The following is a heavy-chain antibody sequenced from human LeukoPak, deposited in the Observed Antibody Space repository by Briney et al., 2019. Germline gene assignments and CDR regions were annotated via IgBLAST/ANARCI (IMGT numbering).Heavy chain of an antibody. CDR1: GYTLTELS. CDR2: FDPEDGET. J-gene: IGHJ4*02. Sequence: AASVKVSCKVSGYTLTELSMHWVRQAPGKELEWMGGFDPEDGETIYAQKFQGRVTMTEDTSTDTVYMELSSLRSEDTAVYYCATLGYGSSWYVWNYWGQGTLVSVSS. D-gene: IGHD6-13*01. V-gene: IGHV1-24*01. CDR3: ATLGYGSSWYVWNY.